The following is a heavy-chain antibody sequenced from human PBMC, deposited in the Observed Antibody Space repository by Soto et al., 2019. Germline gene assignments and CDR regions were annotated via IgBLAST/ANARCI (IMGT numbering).Heavy chain of an antibody. CDR3: ASTGDSSGWYPFDY. D-gene: IGHD6-19*01. V-gene: IGHV3-48*03. J-gene: IGHJ4*02. CDR2: ISSSGSTI. Sequence: SLRLSCAASGFTFSSYEMNWVRQAPGKGLEWVSYISSSGSTIYYADSVKGRFTISRDNAKNSLYLQMNSLRAEDTAVYYCASTGDSSGWYPFDYWGQGTLVTVSS. CDR1: GFTFSSYE.